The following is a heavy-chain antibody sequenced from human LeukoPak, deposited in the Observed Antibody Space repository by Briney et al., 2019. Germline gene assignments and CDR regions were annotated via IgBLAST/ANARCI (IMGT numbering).Heavy chain of an antibody. D-gene: IGHD6-13*01. Sequence: SETLSLTCTVSGGSISSGGYYWSWIRQRPGKGLERIGYIYYSGSTYYNPSLKSRVTISVDTSKNQFSLKLSSVTAADTAVYYCARGYSSSWLFDYWGQGTLVTVSS. CDR3: ARGYSSSWLFDY. V-gene: IGHV4-31*03. CDR1: GGSISSGGYY. J-gene: IGHJ4*02. CDR2: IYYSGST.